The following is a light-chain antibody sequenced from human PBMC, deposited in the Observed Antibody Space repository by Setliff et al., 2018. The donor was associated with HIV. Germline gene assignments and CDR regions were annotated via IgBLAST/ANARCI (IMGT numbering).Light chain of an antibody. CDR1: NIGSES. J-gene: IGLJ1*01. Sequence: SYELTQPPSVSVAPGKTARITCGGNNIGSESVHWYQQKPGQAPVLVVYDDNDRPSGIPERFSGSNSGNTATLTISRVEAGDEADYYCQVWDSSSDHHVFGTGTKGTVL. CDR2: DDN. CDR3: QVWDSSSDHHV. V-gene: IGLV3-21*03.